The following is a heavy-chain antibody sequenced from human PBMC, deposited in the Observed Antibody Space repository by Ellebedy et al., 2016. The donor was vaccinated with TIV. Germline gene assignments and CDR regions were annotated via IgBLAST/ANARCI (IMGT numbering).Heavy chain of an antibody. CDR2: ISSSGRDI. V-gene: IGHV3-11*01. CDR3: ASGRNSYTGWFGP. D-gene: IGHD2-8*02. CDR1: GFTFGDNY. J-gene: IGHJ5*02. Sequence: GESLKISCAASGFTFGDNYMHWVRQAPGKGLDWVSYISSSGRDIFYAESVKGRFTVSRDNDKKSLYLQMDSLRVEDTAIYYCASGRNSYTGWFGPWGQGTLVTVSA.